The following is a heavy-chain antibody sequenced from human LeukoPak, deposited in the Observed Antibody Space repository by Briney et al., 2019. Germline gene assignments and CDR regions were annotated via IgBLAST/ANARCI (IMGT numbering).Heavy chain of an antibody. J-gene: IGHJ4*02. D-gene: IGHD4-17*01. CDR2: IDWDDDK. V-gene: IGHV2-70*11. Sequence: SGPALVKPTQTLTLTCTFSGFSLSTSGMCVSWIRQPPGKALEWLARIDWDDDKYYSTSLKTRLTISKDTSKNQVVLTMTNMDAVDTATYNCARIPYGDYETRFFDYWGQGTLVTVSS. CDR3: ARIPYGDYETRFFDY. CDR1: GFSLSTSGMC.